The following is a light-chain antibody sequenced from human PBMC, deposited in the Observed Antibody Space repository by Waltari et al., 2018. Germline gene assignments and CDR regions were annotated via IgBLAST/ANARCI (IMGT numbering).Light chain of an antibody. J-gene: IGLJ2*01. CDR3: AVWDDSLSGVV. V-gene: IGLV1-47*01. CDR2: RNN. CDR1: SSNIGRNF. Sequence: QSVLTQAPSASGTPGQGVTISCSGSSSNIGRNFVYWYQQLPGTAPKLLIYRNNQRPSGVPDRVSGSKSDTSASLAISGLRSEDEADYYCAVWDDSLSGVVFGGGTKLTVL.